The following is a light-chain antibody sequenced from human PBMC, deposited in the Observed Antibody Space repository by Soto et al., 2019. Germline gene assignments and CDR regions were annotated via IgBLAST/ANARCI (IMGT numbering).Light chain of an antibody. Sequence: DIQMPQSPSSLSASVGDRVTITCRASQTISSYLNWYQQKPGEAPKLLIYAASNLQSGVPSRFSGGGSGTDFSLTITSLQPEDFATYYCHQSYRTPVTFGGGTRVEIK. CDR1: QTISSY. J-gene: IGKJ4*01. CDR2: AAS. CDR3: HQSYRTPVT. V-gene: IGKV1-39*01.